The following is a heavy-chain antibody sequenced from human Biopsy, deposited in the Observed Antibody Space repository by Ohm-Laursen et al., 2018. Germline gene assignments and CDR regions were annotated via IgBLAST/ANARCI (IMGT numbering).Heavy chain of an antibody. J-gene: IGHJ4*02. Sequence: SLRLSCAASGFTFSSYGIHWVRQAPGKGLEWVAVIWYDGSNKYSADSVKGRFSISRDNSKNTLHLQMNSLRAEDTAVYYCTGDSGGLGDYWGQGTLVTVSS. CDR2: IWYDGSNK. D-gene: IGHD2-8*02. CDR3: TGDSGGLGDY. V-gene: IGHV3-33*01. CDR1: GFTFSSYG.